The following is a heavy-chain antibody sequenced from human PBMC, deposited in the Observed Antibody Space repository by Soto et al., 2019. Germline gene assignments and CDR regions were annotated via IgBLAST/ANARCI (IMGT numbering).Heavy chain of an antibody. J-gene: IGHJ4*02. Sequence: EVQLLESGGGLVQPGGSLRLSCAASGVTFSSYAMSWVRQAPGKGLEWVSAISGSGGSTYYADSVKGRFTISRDNSKNTLYLQMNSLRAEDTAVYYCAKIGGIDYGDYHVGYNDYWGQGTLVTVSS. CDR2: ISGSGGST. CDR3: AKIGGIDYGDYHVGYNDY. D-gene: IGHD4-17*01. CDR1: GVTFSSYA. V-gene: IGHV3-23*01.